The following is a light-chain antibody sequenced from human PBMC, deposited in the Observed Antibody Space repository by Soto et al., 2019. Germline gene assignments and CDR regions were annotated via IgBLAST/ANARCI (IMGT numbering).Light chain of an antibody. V-gene: IGLV2-14*01. CDR2: DVR. Sequence: QSALTQPASVSGSPGQSITISCTGTSSDVGGYNYVSWYQQHPGKAPELTIYDVRNRPAGVSNRFSGSKSGNTASLTISGLQAEDEADYYCSSYTSSSTPYVFGTGTKLTVL. CDR1: SSDVGGYNY. CDR3: SSYTSSSTPYV. J-gene: IGLJ1*01.